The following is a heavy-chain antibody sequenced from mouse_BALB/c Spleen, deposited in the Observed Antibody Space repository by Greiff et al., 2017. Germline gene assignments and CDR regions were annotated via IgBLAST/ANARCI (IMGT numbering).Heavy chain of an antibody. J-gene: IGHJ3*01. V-gene: IGHV5-9-4*01. CDR3: ARRDYDWFAY. CDR2: ISSGGSYT. Sequence: EVMLVESGGGLVKPGGSLKLSCAASGFTFSSYAMSWVRQSPEKRLEWVAEISSGGSYTYYPDTVTGRFTISRDNAKNTLYLEMSSLRSEDTAMYYCARRDYDWFAYWGQGTLVTVSA. D-gene: IGHD2-4*01. CDR1: GFTFSSYA.